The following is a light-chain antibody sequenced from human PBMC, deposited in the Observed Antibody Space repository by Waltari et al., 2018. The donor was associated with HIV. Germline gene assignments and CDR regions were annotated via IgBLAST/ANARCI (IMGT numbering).Light chain of an antibody. CDR1: SPNIGNNF. CDR2: DNN. V-gene: IGLV1-51*01. J-gene: IGLJ2*01. Sequence: QSVFTPPPPVSAAPGQKVTITCSGSSPNIGNNFLSGFKQLPGTAPKPLIYDNNKRPSGIPDRFSGSKSGTSATLGITGLQTGDEADYYCGTWDSSLSGVVFGGGTKLTVL. CDR3: GTWDSSLSGVV.